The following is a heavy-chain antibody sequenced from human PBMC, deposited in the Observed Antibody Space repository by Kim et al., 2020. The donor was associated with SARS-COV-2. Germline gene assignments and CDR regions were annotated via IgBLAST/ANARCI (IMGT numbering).Heavy chain of an antibody. V-gene: IGHV3-21*01. CDR3: ASSPGSRAAAGSFGAFDI. CDR2: ISSSSSYI. D-gene: IGHD6-13*01. CDR1: GFTSSSYS. J-gene: IGHJ3*02. Sequence: GGSLRLSCAASGFTSSSYSMNWVRQAPGKGLEWVSSISSSSSYIYYADSVKGRFTISRDNDKNSLYLQMNSLRAEDTAVYYCASSPGSRAAAGSFGAFDIWGQGTMVTVSS.